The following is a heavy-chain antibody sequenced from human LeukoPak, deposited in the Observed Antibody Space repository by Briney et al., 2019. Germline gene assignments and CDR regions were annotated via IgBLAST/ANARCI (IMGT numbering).Heavy chain of an antibody. Sequence: GGSLRLSCAASGLTFSTYWMTWVRQAPGKGLEWVSSITGSSSYISYADSVKGRFTISRDNAENSLFLQMNSLRPEDTAVYFCARDRLEGGETFDFWGQGTLVTVSS. CDR2: ITGSSSYI. CDR3: ARDRLEGGETFDF. CDR1: GLTFSTYW. D-gene: IGHD1-1*01. J-gene: IGHJ4*02. V-gene: IGHV3-21*01.